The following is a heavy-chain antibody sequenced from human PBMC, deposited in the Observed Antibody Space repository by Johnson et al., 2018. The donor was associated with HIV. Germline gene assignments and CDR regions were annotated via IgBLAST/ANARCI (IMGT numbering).Heavy chain of an antibody. J-gene: IGHJ3*02. D-gene: IGHD1-1*01. V-gene: IGHV3-66*03. Sequence: VQLVESGGGLIQPGGSLRLSCAASGFTVSSNYMSWVRQAPGKGLEWVSVIYSGGSTYYADSVKGRFTISRDNSMNTLYLQMNSLRAEYTAVYYCAKAPGGGRRSLDALDIWGKGTMVTVSS. CDR3: AKAPGGGRRSLDALDI. CDR2: IYSGGST. CDR1: GFTVSSNY.